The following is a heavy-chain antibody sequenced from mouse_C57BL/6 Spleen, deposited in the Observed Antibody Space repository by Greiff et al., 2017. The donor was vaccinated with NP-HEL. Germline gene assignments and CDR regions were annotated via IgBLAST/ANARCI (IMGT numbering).Heavy chain of an antibody. V-gene: IGHV1-18*01. J-gene: IGHJ4*01. CDR1: GYTFTDYN. Sequence: VQLKQSGPELVKPGASVKIPCKASGYTFTDYNMDWVKQSHGKSLEWIGDINPNNGGTIYNQKFKGKATLTVDKSSSTAYMELRSLTSEDTAVYYCARHYGSSYVHYYAMDYWGQGTSVTVSS. D-gene: IGHD1-1*01. CDR3: ARHYGSSYVHYYAMDY. CDR2: INPNNGGT.